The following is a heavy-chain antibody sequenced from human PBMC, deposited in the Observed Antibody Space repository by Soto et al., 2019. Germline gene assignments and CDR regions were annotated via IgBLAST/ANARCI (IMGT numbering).Heavy chain of an antibody. D-gene: IGHD1-26*01. J-gene: IGHJ4*02. CDR2: IYYRGST. CDR1: GGSIRSGDNY. Sequence: PSETLSLTCTVSGGSIRSGDNYWSWIRQTPGKGLEWIGYIYYRGSTYYNQSLKSRVTISVDTSMNQFSLTLTSVTAADTAVYYCARDPARGGGSYLGYFDYWDQGTPVTVSS. V-gene: IGHV4-30-4*01. CDR3: ARDPARGGGSYLGYFDY.